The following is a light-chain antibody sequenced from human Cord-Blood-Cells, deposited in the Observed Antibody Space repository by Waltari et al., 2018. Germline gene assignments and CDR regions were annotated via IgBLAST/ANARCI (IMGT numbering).Light chain of an antibody. CDR1: QSISSY. V-gene: IGKV1-39*01. J-gene: IGKJ2*01. CDR3: QQSYSTPYT. CDR2: AAS. Sequence: DIQMTQYPSSLSESVGDRVTITCRGSQSISSYVNWYQQKPGKAPKLLIYAASSLQSGVPSRFSVSGSGTDFTLTSSSLQPEDFATYYCQQSYSTPYTFGQGTKLEIK.